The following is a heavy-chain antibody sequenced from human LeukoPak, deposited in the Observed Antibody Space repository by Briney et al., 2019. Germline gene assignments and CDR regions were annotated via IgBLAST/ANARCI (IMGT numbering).Heavy chain of an antibody. CDR1: GGSISSYC. Sequence: SETLSLTCTVSGGSISSYCWSWIRQPPGKGLEWIGYIYYSGSTNYNPSLKSRVTISVDTSKNQFSLKLSSVTAADTAVYYCARLGIAVAVMDVWGQGTTVTVSS. CDR2: IYYSGST. D-gene: IGHD6-19*01. CDR3: ARLGIAVAVMDV. J-gene: IGHJ6*02. V-gene: IGHV4-59*08.